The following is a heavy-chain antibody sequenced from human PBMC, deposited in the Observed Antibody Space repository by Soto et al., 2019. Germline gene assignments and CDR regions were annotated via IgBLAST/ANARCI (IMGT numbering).Heavy chain of an antibody. CDR3: ARSYVARAEMSTIAGY. CDR2: TNQDGSEK. V-gene: IGHV3-7*01. J-gene: IGHJ4*02. Sequence: EVQLVESGGGLVQPGGSLRLSCAASGLAFSTYWMSWVRQAPGKGLEWVANTNQDGSEKYYVDSVRGRFTISRDNAKNSLYLQLSSLRAEDTAVNYCARSYVARAEMSTIAGYWGQGTLVTVSS. D-gene: IGHD3-16*01. CDR1: GLAFSTYW.